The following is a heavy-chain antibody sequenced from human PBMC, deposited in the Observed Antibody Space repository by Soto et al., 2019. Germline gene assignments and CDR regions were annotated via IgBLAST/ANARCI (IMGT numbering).Heavy chain of an antibody. Sequence: QVQLQESGPGLVKPSQTLSLTCTVSGGSISSGGYYWSWIRQHPGKGLEWIGYIYYSGSTYYNPALTSRVTISVDTSKNQFSLKLSSVTAADTAVYYCARWSGKSNWFDPWGQGTLVTVSS. D-gene: IGHD3-3*01. J-gene: IGHJ5*02. CDR3: ARWSGKSNWFDP. V-gene: IGHV4-31*03. CDR2: IYYSGST. CDR1: GGSISSGGYY.